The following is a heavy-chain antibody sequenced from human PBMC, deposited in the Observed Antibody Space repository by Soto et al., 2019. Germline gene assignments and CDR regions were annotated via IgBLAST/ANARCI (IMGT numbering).Heavy chain of an antibody. V-gene: IGHV4-30-2*01. D-gene: IGHD6-13*01. CDR2: IYHSGST. Sequence: ASETLSVACAVAGGSSGRGGYSWSWIGQPPVTGLEWIGYIYHSGSTYYNPSLKSRVTISVDRSKNQFSLKLSSVTAADTAVYYCATFRIAAAGRGWRFDHWGQGTLVT. CDR1: GGSSGRGGYS. CDR3: ATFRIAAAGRGWRFDH. J-gene: IGHJ5*02.